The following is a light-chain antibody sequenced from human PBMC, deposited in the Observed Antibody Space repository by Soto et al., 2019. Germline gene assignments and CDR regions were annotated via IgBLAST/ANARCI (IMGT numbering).Light chain of an antibody. CDR1: QSVSSSY. Sequence: EIVLTQSPGTLSLSPGERATLSCRASQSVSSSYLAWYQQKPGQAPRLLIYGASSRATGIPDRFSGSGSGTDLDLTISRLEPEDFAVYYCQRYGSSPPYTFGQGTKLEIK. J-gene: IGKJ2*01. V-gene: IGKV3-20*01. CDR2: GAS. CDR3: QRYGSSPPYT.